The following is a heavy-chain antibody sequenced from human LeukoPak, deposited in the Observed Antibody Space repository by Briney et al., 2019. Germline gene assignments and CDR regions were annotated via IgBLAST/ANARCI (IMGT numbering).Heavy chain of an antibody. Sequence: GGSLRLSCAASGFTFSSYAMSWVRQAPGKGLEWVSAISGSGGSTYYAGSVKGRFTISRDNAKNSLYLQMSSLRVEDTAVYYCARDIGPDYWGQGTLLTVPS. CDR3: ARDIGPDY. V-gene: IGHV3-23*01. J-gene: IGHJ4*02. CDR2: ISGSGGST. CDR1: GFTFSSYA. D-gene: IGHD2-15*01.